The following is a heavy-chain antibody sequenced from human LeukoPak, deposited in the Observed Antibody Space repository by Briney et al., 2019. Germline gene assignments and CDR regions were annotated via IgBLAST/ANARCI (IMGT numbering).Heavy chain of an antibody. D-gene: IGHD6-19*01. CDR2: IWYDGSNK. V-gene: IGHV3-33*01. CDR3: ARDGVAGKFDY. CDR1: GFTFSSYG. Sequence: PGRSLRLSCAASGFTFSSYGMHWVRQAPGKGLEWVAVIWYDGSNKYYADSVKGRFTISSDNSKNTLYLQMNSLRAEDTAVYYCARDGVAGKFDYWGQGTLVTVSS. J-gene: IGHJ4*02.